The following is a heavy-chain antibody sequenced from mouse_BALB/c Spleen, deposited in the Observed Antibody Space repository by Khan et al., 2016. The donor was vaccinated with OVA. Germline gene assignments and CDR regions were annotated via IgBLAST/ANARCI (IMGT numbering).Heavy chain of an antibody. J-gene: IGHJ3*01. CDR1: GFTFSAYS. D-gene: IGHD4-1*01. V-gene: IGHV5-6*01. Sequence: EVELVESGGDLMKPGGSLKLSCAASGFTFSAYSMSWVRQAPDKRLEWVASINSDGYYTYYPDSVQGRFTISRNNAKNTLSLQMNSLKSEDTAIYYCASHLTGSFAYWCQGTLVTVSA. CDR2: INSDGYYT. CDR3: ASHLTGSFAY.